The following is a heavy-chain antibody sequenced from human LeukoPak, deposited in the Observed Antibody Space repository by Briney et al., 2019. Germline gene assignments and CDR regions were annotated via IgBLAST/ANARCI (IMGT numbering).Heavy chain of an antibody. D-gene: IGHD3-16*02. V-gene: IGHV3-23*01. CDR1: GFTFSSYG. Sequence: GGSLRLSCAASGFTFSSYGMSWVRQAPGKGLEWVSAISGSGGSTYYADSVKGRFTISRDNSKNTLYLQMNSLRAEDTAVYYYAKDYDYVWGSYRSWYFDLWGRGTLVTVSS. CDR2: ISGSGGST. CDR3: AKDYDYVWGSYRSWYFDL. J-gene: IGHJ2*01.